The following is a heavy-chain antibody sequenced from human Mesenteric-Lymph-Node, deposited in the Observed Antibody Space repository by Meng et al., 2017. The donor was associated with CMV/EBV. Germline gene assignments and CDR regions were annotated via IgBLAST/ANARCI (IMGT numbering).Heavy chain of an antibody. CDR3: ARGLYYYDSSGYYVDYFDY. CDR2: INHSGST. D-gene: IGHD3-22*01. CDR1: GGSFSGYY. J-gene: IGHJ4*02. V-gene: IGHV4-34*01. Sequence: SETLSLTCAVYGGSFSGYYWSWIRQPPGKGLEWIGEINHSGSTNYNPSLKSRVTISVDTSKNQFSLKLSSVTAADTALYYCARGLYYYDSSGYYVDYFDYWGQGTLVTVSS.